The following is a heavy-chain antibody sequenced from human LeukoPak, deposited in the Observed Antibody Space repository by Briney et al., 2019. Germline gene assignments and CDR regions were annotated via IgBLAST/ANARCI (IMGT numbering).Heavy chain of an antibody. Sequence: GGSLRLSCAASGFTFSSYAMHWVRQAPGKGLEYVSAISSNGDNTYYANSVKGRFTISRDNSKNTLYLQMGSLRAEDMAVYYCARDRRGDYDYWGQGTFVTVSS. CDR1: GFTFSSYA. J-gene: IGHJ4*02. V-gene: IGHV3-64*01. CDR2: ISSNGDNT. D-gene: IGHD4-17*01. CDR3: ARDRRGDYDY.